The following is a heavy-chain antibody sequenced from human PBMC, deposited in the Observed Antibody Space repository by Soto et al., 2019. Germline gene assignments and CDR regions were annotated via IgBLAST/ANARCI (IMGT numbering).Heavy chain of an antibody. CDR1: GGTFSSYT. V-gene: IGHV1-69*02. CDR2: IIPILSIA. Sequence: QVQLVQSGAEVKKPGSSVKVSCKASGGTFSSYTISWVRQAPGQALEWMGRIIPILSIANYAQKFQGRVTITADKSTSTAYMGLSSLRSEDTAVYYCARGSDYCSSTSCYAIWGQGTLVTVSS. J-gene: IGHJ4*02. CDR3: ARGSDYCSSTSCYAI. D-gene: IGHD2-2*01.